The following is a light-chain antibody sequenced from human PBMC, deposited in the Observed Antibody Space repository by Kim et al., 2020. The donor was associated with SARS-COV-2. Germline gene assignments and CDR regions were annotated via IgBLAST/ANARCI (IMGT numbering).Light chain of an antibody. CDR3: ISYAGNNVYV. CDR1: GSDVGGYNY. Sequence: QSVTISYTGTGSDVGGYNYVSWYQQHPGKAPKLMIYEVNRRPSGVPDRFSASKSGNTASLTVSGLQAEDEADYYCISYAGNNVYVFGTGTKVTVL. V-gene: IGLV2-8*01. CDR2: EVN. J-gene: IGLJ1*01.